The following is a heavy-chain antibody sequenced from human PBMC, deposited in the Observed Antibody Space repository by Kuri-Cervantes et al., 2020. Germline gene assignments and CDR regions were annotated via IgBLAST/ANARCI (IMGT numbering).Heavy chain of an antibody. J-gene: IGHJ3*02. CDR3: AKDRKYSGYDRVAGAFDI. V-gene: IGHV3-9*01. D-gene: IGHD5-12*01. CDR2: ISWNSGSI. CDR1: GFTFDDYA. Sequence: SFAASGFTFDDYAMHWVRQAPGKGLEGVSGISWNSGSIGYADTMKGRFTISRDNAKNSLYLQMNSLRAEVTALYYCAKDRKYSGYDRVAGAFDIWGQGTMVTVSS.